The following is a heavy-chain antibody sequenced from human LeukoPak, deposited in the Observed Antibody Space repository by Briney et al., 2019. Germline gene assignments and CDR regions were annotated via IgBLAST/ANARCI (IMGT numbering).Heavy chain of an antibody. V-gene: IGHV1-18*01. D-gene: IGHD3-3*01. CDR1: GYTFTNYG. Sequence: ASVKVSCKASGYTFTNYGISWVRQAPGQGLEWMGWISAYNGNTNYAQKFQGRVTMTRNTSISTAYMELSSLRSEDTAVYYCARGRGDFWSGYYPDYWGQGTLVTVSS. CDR3: ARGRGDFWSGYYPDY. CDR2: ISAYNGNT. J-gene: IGHJ4*02.